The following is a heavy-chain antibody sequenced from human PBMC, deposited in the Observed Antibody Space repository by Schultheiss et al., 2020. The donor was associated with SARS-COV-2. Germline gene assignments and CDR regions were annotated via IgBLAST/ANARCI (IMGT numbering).Heavy chain of an antibody. D-gene: IGHD3-3*01. V-gene: IGHV3-11*01. Sequence: GGSLRLSCAASGFTFSDYYMSWIRQAPGKGLEWVSYISSSGSTIYYADSVKGRFTISRDNAKNSLYLQMNSLRAEDTAVYYCARDPTGPRLRFLEWFAYMDVWGQGTTVTVSS. CDR2: ISSSGSTI. CDR3: ARDPTGPRLRFLEWFAYMDV. J-gene: IGHJ6*02. CDR1: GFTFSDYY.